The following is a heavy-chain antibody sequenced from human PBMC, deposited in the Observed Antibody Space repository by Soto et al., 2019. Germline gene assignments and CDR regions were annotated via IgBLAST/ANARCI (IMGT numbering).Heavy chain of an antibody. CDR3: AKEPYDSTGFYYSFHH. CDR1: GFTFSSYG. D-gene: IGHD3-22*01. Sequence: GGSLRLSCAASGFTFSSYGMHWVRQAPGKGLEWVAVISSDGSDKNYADSVKGRFSISRDNSRNTLFLQMNSLRPEDTAVFYCAKEPYDSTGFYYSFHHWGQGTPVTVSS. V-gene: IGHV3-30*18. J-gene: IGHJ4*02. CDR2: ISSDGSDK.